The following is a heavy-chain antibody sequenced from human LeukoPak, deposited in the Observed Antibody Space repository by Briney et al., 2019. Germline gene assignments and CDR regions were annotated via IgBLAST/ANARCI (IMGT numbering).Heavy chain of an antibody. J-gene: IGHJ4*02. Sequence: PGGSLRLSCAASGFTFSSYAMSWVRQAPGKWLEWVSAISGSGGSTYYADSVKGRFTISRDNSKNTLYLQMNSLRAEDTAVYYCAKMTLAYCGGDCYYDYWGQGTLVTVSS. CDR1: GFTFSSYA. D-gene: IGHD2-21*02. V-gene: IGHV3-23*01. CDR2: ISGSGGST. CDR3: AKMTLAYCGGDCYYDY.